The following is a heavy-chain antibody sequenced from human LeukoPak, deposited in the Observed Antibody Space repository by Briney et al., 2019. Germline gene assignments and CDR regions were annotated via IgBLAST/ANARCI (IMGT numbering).Heavy chain of an antibody. J-gene: IGHJ3*02. Sequence: SETLSLTCTDSGGSISNRSYYWAWIRQPPGKGLEWIGYIYYSGSTNYNPSLKSRVTISVDTSKNQFSLKLSSVTAADTAVYYCARAAEAMTTVTTSTPDAFDIWGQGTMVAVSS. CDR2: IYYSGST. CDR1: GGSISNRSYY. CDR3: ARAAEAMTTVTTSTPDAFDI. D-gene: IGHD4-17*01. V-gene: IGHV4-61*05.